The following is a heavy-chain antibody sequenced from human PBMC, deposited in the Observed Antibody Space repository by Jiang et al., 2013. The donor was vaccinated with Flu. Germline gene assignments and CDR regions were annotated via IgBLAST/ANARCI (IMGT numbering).Heavy chain of an antibody. J-gene: IGHJ5*02. Sequence: GLVKPSETLSLTCTVSGGSISSSSYYWGWIRQPPGKGLEWIGSIYYSGSTYYNPSLKSRVTISVDTSKNQFSLKLSSVTAADTAVYYCARHGDSGRMSNWFDPWGQGTLVTVSS. CDR1: GGSISSSSYY. CDR2: IYYSGST. V-gene: IGHV4-39*01. CDR3: ARHGDSGRMSNWFDP. D-gene: IGHD6-13*01.